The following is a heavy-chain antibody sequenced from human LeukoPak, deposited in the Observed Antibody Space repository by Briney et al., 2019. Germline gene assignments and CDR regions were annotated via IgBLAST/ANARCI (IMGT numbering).Heavy chain of an antibody. CDR1: GGSFSGYY. J-gene: IGHJ4*02. D-gene: IGHD3-9*01. CDR2: INHSGST. Sequence: SETLSLTCAVYGGSFSGYYWSWIRQPPGKGLEWIGEINHSGSTNYNPSLKSRVTISVDTSKNQFTLKLSSVTAADTAVYYCARVAGYDILTGYYSSYLNKALNCFDYWGQGALVTVSS. V-gene: IGHV4-34*01. CDR3: ARVAGYDILTGYYSSYLNKALNCFDY.